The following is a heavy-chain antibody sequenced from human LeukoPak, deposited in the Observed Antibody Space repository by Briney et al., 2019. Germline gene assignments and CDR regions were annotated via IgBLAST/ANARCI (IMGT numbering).Heavy chain of an antibody. V-gene: IGHV3-23*01. D-gene: IGHD2-2*01. J-gene: IGHJ4*02. Sequence: GGSLRLSCAASGFTFSSYAMSWVRQAPGKGLEWVSAISGSGGSTYYADSVRGRFTISRDNSKNTLYLQMNRLRAEDTAVYYCARGDAYALNYWGQGTLATVSS. CDR1: GFTFSSYA. CDR3: ARGDAYALNY. CDR2: ISGSGGST.